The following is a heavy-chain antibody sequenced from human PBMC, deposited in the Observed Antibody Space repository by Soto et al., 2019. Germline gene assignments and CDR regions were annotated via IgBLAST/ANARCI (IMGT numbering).Heavy chain of an antibody. CDR1: GYTFTSYG. D-gene: IGHD3-16*02. CDR2: ISAYNGKT. V-gene: IGHV1-18*04. Sequence: ASVKVSFKASGYTFTSYGSSWVRQAPGQGLEWMGWISAYNGKTNCAQKLQGRVTMTTDTSTSTAYTELRSLRSDDTTACYCARTTYDYVWGSYRYALDYWGQGTLVTVS. CDR3: ARTTYDYVWGSYRYALDY. J-gene: IGHJ4*02.